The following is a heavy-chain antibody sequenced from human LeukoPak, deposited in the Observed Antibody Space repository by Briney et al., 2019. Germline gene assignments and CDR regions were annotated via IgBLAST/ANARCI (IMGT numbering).Heavy chain of an antibody. CDR3: ARLPIYYYGSGSYLSEFDY. J-gene: IGHJ4*02. CDR1: GGSISSGSYY. D-gene: IGHD3-10*01. CDR2: IYTSGST. V-gene: IGHV4-61*02. Sequence: SETLSLTCTVSGGSISSGSYYWSWIRQPAGKGLEWIGRIYTSGSTNYNPSLKSRVTISVDTSKNQFSLKLSSVTAADTAVYYCARLPIYYYGSGSYLSEFDYWGQGTLVTVSS.